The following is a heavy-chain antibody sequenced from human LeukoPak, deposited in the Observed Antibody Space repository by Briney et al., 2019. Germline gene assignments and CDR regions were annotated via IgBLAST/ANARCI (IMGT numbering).Heavy chain of an antibody. CDR2: IYTSGST. J-gene: IGHJ4*02. Sequence: SETLSLTCTVSSGSINGYYWSWIRQPAGKGLEWTGRIYTSGSTNYNPSLKSRVTMSVDTSKNQFSLKLSSVTAADTAVYYCARGTMTTVNDWGQGTLVTVSS. D-gene: IGHD4-17*01. CDR1: SGSINGYY. CDR3: ARGTMTTVND. V-gene: IGHV4-4*07.